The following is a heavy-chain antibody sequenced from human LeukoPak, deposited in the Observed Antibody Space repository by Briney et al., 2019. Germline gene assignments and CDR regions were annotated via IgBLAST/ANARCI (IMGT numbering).Heavy chain of an antibody. Sequence: PSETLSLTCAVYGGSFSGYYWSWIRQPPGKGLEWIGEINHSGSTNYNPSLKSRVTISVDTSKNQFSLKLSSVTAADTAVYYCARVRGPKDYWGQGTLVTVSS. CDR1: GGSFSGYY. CDR2: INHSGST. CDR3: ARVRGPKDY. V-gene: IGHV4-34*01. D-gene: IGHD1-26*01. J-gene: IGHJ4*02.